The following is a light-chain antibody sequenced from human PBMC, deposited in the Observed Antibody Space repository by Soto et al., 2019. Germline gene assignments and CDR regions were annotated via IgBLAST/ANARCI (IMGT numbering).Light chain of an antibody. CDR1: SSDVGGYNY. Sequence: QSALTQPASVSGSPGQSITISCTGTSSDVGGYNYVSWYQQHPGKAPKLMIYDVSNRPSGVSNRFSGSKSGNTASLTISGLQAEDEADYYCSSDTSSSPLYVFGTGTKVTVL. CDR2: DVS. J-gene: IGLJ1*01. CDR3: SSDTSSSPLYV. V-gene: IGLV2-14*01.